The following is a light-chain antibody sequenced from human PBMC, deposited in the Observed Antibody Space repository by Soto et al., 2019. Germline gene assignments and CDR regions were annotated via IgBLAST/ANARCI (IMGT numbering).Light chain of an antibody. CDR1: QTISGAY. CDR2: GAS. Sequence: DIVLTQSPGTLSLAPGDRATLSCRASQTISGAYLAWYQQKPGQAPRLLIHGASIRATGIPDRFSGSGSGTDFTLTISRLEPDDFAVYFCQQYVSSGTFGQGTKVDIK. J-gene: IGKJ1*01. V-gene: IGKV3-20*01. CDR3: QQYVSSGT.